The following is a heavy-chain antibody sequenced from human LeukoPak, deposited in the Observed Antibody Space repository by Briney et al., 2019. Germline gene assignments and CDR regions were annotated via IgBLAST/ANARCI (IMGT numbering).Heavy chain of an antibody. CDR1: GYSFIGYY. V-gene: IGHV1-2*06. CDR2: INPDSGGT. CDR3: ARATRTTVTARLHWYFDL. D-gene: IGHD4-17*01. J-gene: IGHJ2*01. Sequence: ASVKVSCKASGYSFIGYYMHWVRQAPGEGLEWMGRINPDSGGTNSAQKFQGRVTMTRDTSISTAYMELSRLRSDDTAVYYCARATRTTVTARLHWYFDLWGRGTLVTVSS.